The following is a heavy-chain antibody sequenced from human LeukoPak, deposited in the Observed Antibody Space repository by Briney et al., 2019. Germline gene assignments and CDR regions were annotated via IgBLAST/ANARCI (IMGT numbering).Heavy chain of an antibody. CDR2: ISWNSGSI. CDR1: GFTFDDYA. Sequence: GGSLRLSCAASGFTFDDYAMHWVRQAPGKGLEWVSGISWNSGSIGYADSVEGRFTISRDNAKNSLYLQMNSLRAEDTALYYCAKDIHAGGSGSYLFDYWGQGTLVTVSS. CDR3: AKDIHAGGSGSYLFDY. D-gene: IGHD3-10*01. V-gene: IGHV3-9*01. J-gene: IGHJ4*02.